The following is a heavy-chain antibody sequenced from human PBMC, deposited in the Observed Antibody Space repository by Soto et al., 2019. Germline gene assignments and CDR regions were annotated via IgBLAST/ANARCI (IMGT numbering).Heavy chain of an antibody. Sequence: QVQLVESGGGVVQPGRSLRLSCAASGFTFSSYGMHWVRQAPGKGLEWVAVISYDGSNKYYADSVKGRFTISRDNSKNTLYLQMNSLRAEDTAVYYCATSNGGTYYYYYGMDVWGLGTTVTVSS. CDR2: ISYDGSNK. D-gene: IGHD1-26*01. CDR1: GFTFSSYG. V-gene: IGHV3-30*03. CDR3: ATSNGGTYYYYYGMDV. J-gene: IGHJ6*02.